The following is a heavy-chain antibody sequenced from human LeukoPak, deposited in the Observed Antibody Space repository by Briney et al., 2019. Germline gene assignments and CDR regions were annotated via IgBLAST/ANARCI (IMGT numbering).Heavy chain of an antibody. J-gene: IGHJ5*02. Sequence: GGSLRLSCAASGFTVSSNYMSWVRQAPGKGLEWVSVIYSGGSTYYADSVKGRFTISRDNSKNTLYLQMNSLRAEDTAVYYCASMVRGVWFDPWGQGTLVTVSS. V-gene: IGHV3-53*01. CDR1: GFTVSSNY. CDR2: IYSGGST. CDR3: ASMVRGVWFDP. D-gene: IGHD3-10*01.